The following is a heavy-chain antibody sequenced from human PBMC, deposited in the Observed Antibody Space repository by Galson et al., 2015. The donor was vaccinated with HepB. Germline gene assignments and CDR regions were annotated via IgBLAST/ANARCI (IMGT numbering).Heavy chain of an antibody. V-gene: IGHV3-74*01. CDR1: GFTFSNYW. Sequence: SLRLSCAASGFTFSNYWMHWVSQGPGKGLVWVSRINSDGGSTSYADSVKGRFTISRDNAKNTLYLQMNSLRAEDTAVYYCARGYSNGYRIDSWGQGAPVTVSS. D-gene: IGHD5-18*01. CDR2: INSDGGST. CDR3: ARGYSNGYRIDS. J-gene: IGHJ5*01.